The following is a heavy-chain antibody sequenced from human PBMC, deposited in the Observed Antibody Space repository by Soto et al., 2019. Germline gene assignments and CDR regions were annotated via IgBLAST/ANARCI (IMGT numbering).Heavy chain of an antibody. CDR2: IIPIFGTA. CDR1: GGTFSSYA. D-gene: IGHD3-10*01. V-gene: IGHV1-69*06. CDR3: ARDVDYYGSGSPYYFDY. Sequence: QVPLVQSGAEVKKPGSSVKVSCKASGGTFSSYAISWVRQAPGQGLEWMGGIIPIFGTANYAQKFQGRVTITADKSTSTAYMELSSLRSEDTAVYYCARDVDYYGSGSPYYFDYWGQGTLVTVSS. J-gene: IGHJ4*02.